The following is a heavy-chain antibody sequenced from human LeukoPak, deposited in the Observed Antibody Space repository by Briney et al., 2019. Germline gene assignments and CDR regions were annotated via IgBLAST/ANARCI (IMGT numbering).Heavy chain of an antibody. CDR1: GGSISSSSYY. V-gene: IGHV4-39*01. CDR3: AGCSSTSCSIDY. D-gene: IGHD2-2*01. CDR2: IYYSGST. Sequence: PSETLSLTCTVSGGSISSSSYYWGWIRQPPGKGLEWIGSIYYSGSTYYNPSLKSRVTISVDTSKNQFSLKLSSVTAADTAVYYCAGCSSTSCSIDYWGQGTLVTVSS. J-gene: IGHJ4*02.